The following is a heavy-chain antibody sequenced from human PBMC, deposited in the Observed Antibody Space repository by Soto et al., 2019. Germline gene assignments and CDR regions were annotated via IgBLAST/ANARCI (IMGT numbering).Heavy chain of an antibody. CDR1: GFTFSSYW. CDR2: IKQDGSEE. D-gene: IGHD6-6*01. CDR3: AREIAARL. J-gene: IGHJ6*03. V-gene: IGHV3-7*01. Sequence: EVQLVESGGGLVQPGGSLRLSCAASGFTFSSYWMSWFRQAPGKGLEWVANIKQDGSEENYVDSVKGRFTISRDNAKNALYLQMIRLRVEDTAVYYWAREIAARLWGKGTTVTVS.